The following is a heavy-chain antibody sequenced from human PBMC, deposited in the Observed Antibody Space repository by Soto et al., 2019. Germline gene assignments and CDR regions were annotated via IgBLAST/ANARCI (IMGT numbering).Heavy chain of an antibody. J-gene: IGHJ5*02. CDR3: AGVRDGYNEFDP. Sequence: QVQLVQSGAEVKKPGSSVKVSCKASGGTFSSYAISWVRQAPGQGIEWMGGIITIFGTANYAQKFQGRVTITADESTSTAYMELSSLRSEDTAVYYCAGVRDGYNEFDPWGQGTLVTVSS. CDR1: GGTFSSYA. V-gene: IGHV1-69*12. CDR2: IITIFGTA. D-gene: IGHD5-12*01.